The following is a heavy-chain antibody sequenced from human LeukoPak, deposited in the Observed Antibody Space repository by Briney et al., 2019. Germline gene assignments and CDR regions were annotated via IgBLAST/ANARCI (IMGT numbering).Heavy chain of an antibody. D-gene: IGHD1/OR15-1a*01. CDR1: GYRFTSYW. CDR3: ARHGANNNDY. J-gene: IGHJ4*02. Sequence: GESLKISFKGSGYRFTSYWIGWVRRMLGKGLEWMGIIYPGDSDTRYSPSFQGQVTISADKSISTAYLQWSSLKASDTAMYYCARHGANNNDYWGQGTLVTVSS. CDR2: IYPGDSDT. V-gene: IGHV5-51*01.